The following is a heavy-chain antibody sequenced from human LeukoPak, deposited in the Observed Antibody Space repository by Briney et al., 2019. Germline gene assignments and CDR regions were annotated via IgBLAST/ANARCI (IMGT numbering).Heavy chain of an antibody. D-gene: IGHD3-3*01. CDR3: AKDFDFWSGYPIRPTFDY. J-gene: IGHJ4*02. CDR2: IRYDGSNK. CDR1: GFTFSSYG. Sequence: GGSLRLSCAASGFTFSSYGMHWVRRAPGKGLEGVAFIRYDGSNKYYADSVKGRFTISRDNSKNTLYLQMNSLRAEDTAVYYCAKDFDFWSGYPIRPTFDYWGQGTLVTVSS. V-gene: IGHV3-30*02.